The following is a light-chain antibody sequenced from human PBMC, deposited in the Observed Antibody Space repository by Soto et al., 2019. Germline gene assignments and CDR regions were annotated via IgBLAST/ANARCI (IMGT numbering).Light chain of an antibody. V-gene: IGKV3-20*01. Sequence: EIVLTQSPGTPSLSPGERATLSCRASQSVSSYLAWYQQKPGQAPRLLIYDASNRATGIPDRFSGSGSGTDFSLTISSLEPGDLAVYYCQQYGSSPRTFGQGTKVDIK. CDR2: DAS. CDR3: QQYGSSPRT. J-gene: IGKJ1*01. CDR1: QSVSSY.